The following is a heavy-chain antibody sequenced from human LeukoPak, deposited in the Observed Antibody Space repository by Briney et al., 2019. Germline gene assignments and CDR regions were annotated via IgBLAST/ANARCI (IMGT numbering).Heavy chain of an antibody. D-gene: IGHD3-22*01. Sequence: PSQTLSLTCTVSGGSISSGSYYWSWIRQPAGKGLEWIGRIYTSGSTNYNPSLKSRVTMSVDTSKNQFSLKLSSVTAADTAVYYCASTYYYDSSGYVFDYWGQGTLVTVSS. J-gene: IGHJ4*02. V-gene: IGHV4-61*02. CDR3: ASTYYYDSSGYVFDY. CDR1: GGSISSGSYY. CDR2: IYTSGST.